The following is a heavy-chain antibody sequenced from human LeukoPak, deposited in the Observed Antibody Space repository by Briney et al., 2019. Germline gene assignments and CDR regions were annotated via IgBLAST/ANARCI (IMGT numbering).Heavy chain of an antibody. Sequence: PSETLSLTCAVYGGPFSGYYWSWIRQPPGKGLEWIGEINHSGSTNYNPSLKSRVTISVDTSKNQFSLKLSSVTAADTAVYYCARLKLYGGNLDSIRSFDYWGQGTLVTVSS. CDR1: GGPFSGYY. J-gene: IGHJ4*02. V-gene: IGHV4-34*01. CDR2: INHSGST. D-gene: IGHD4-17*01. CDR3: ARLKLYGGNLDSIRSFDY.